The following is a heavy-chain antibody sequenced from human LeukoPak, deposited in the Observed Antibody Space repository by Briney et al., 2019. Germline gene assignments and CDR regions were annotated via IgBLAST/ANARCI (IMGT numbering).Heavy chain of an antibody. V-gene: IGHV1-18*01. CDR2: ISAYNGNT. Sequence: EASVKVSCKASGYTFTSYGISWVRQAPGQGLEWMGWISAYNGNTNYAQELQGRVTMTTDTSTSTAYMELRSLRSDDTAVYYCARSDYYDSGGYLGHYWGQGTLVTVSS. CDR3: ARSDYYDSGGYLGHY. CDR1: GYTFTSYG. D-gene: IGHD3-22*01. J-gene: IGHJ4*02.